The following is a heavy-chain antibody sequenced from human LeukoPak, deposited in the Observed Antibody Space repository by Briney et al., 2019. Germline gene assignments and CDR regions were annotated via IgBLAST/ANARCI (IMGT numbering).Heavy chain of an antibody. J-gene: IGHJ5*02. Sequence: GRSLRLSCGASGFTFKHYDMHWVRQAPGKGLEWVAVIWYDGSNTFYADSVKGRFTISRDNSNNTLYLQVNSLRAEDTAVYYCARDLYGGNSASWVDLWGQGTLVTVSS. V-gene: IGHV3-33*01. CDR2: IWYDGSNT. CDR1: GFTFKHYD. D-gene: IGHD4-23*01. CDR3: ARDLYGGNSASWVDL.